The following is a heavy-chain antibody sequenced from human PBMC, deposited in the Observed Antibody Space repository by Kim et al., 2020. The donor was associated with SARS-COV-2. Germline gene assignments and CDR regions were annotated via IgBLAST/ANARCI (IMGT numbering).Heavy chain of an antibody. CDR3: AIIGEASS. D-gene: IGHD6-6*01. Sequence: GSNKYYADSVKGRFTISRDNSKNPLYLQMNSLRAEDTAVYYCAIIGEASSWGQGTLVTVSS. V-gene: IGHV3-30*02. J-gene: IGHJ4*02. CDR2: GSNK.